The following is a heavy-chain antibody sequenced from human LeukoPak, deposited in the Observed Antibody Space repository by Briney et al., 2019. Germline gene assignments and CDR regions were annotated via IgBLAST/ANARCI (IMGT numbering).Heavy chain of an antibody. CDR1: GGSISSSSYY. D-gene: IGHD3-10*01. CDR3: ARGRVLLWFGALNWFDP. J-gene: IGHJ5*02. CDR2: IYYSGST. Sequence: ASETLSLTCTVSGGSISSSSYYWGWIRQPPGKGLEWIGSIYYSGSTYYNPSLKSRVTISVDTSKNQFSLKLSSVTAADTAVYYCARGRVLLWFGALNWFDPWGQGTLVTVSS. V-gene: IGHV4-39*01.